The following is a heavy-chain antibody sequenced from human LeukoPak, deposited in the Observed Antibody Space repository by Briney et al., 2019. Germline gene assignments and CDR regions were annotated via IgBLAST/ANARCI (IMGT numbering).Heavy chain of an antibody. CDR3: ARENYYDSSGYFDY. V-gene: IGHV3-33*01. D-gene: IGHD3-22*01. CDR2: IRYDGSNK. J-gene: IGHJ4*02. Sequence: GRSLRLPCAASGFTFSSYGMHWVRQAPGKGLEWVAFIRYDGSNKYYADSVKGRFTISRDNSKNTLYLQMNSLRAEDTAVYYCARENYYDSSGYFDYWGQGTLVTVSS. CDR1: GFTFSSYG.